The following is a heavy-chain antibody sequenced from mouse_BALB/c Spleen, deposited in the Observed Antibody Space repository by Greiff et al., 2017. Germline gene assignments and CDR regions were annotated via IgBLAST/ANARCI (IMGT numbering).Heavy chain of an antibody. J-gene: IGHJ3*01. D-gene: IGHD1-1*02. V-gene: IGHV1S22*01. CDR3: TREENYLFAY. CDR1: GYTFTSYW. CDR2: IYPGSGST. Sequence: LQQPGSELVRPGASVKLSCKASGYTFTSYWMHWVKQRPGQGLEWIGNIYPGSGSTNYDEKFKSKATLTVDTSSSTAYMQLSSLTSEDSAVYYCTREENYLFAYWGQGTLVTVSA.